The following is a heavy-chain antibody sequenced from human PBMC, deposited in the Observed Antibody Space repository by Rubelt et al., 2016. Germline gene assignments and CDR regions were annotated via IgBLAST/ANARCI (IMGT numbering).Heavy chain of an antibody. D-gene: IGHD1-26*01. V-gene: IGHV3-7*01. J-gene: IGHJ4*02. CDR1: GYSISSGYY. Sequence: VRLQESGPRLVQPSETLSLTCTVSGYSISSGYYWGWIRQPPGKGLEWVANIKQEGSEKNYVDSVKGRFTITRDNAKNTMYLQMNSLRAEDTAMYYCARVWYSGISLDYWGQGTLVTVSS. CDR2: IKQEGSEK. CDR3: ARVWYSGISLDY.